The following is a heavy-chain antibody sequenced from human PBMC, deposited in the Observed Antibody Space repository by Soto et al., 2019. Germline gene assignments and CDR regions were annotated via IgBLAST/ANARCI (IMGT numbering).Heavy chain of an antibody. D-gene: IGHD6-19*01. CDR1: GYTFTGYY. CDR2: INPNSGGT. V-gene: IGHV1-2*04. Sequence: QVQLVQSGAEVKKPGASVKVSCKASGYTFTGYYMHWVRQAPGQGLEWMGWINPNSGGTNYAQKIQGWVTMTRDTSISTAYMELSRLRSDDTAVYYCARVYSSGWYGAFDIWGQGTMVTVSS. CDR3: ARVYSSGWYGAFDI. J-gene: IGHJ3*02.